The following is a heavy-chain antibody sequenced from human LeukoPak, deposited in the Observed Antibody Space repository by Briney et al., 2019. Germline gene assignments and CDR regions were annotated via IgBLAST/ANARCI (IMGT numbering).Heavy chain of an antibody. D-gene: IGHD5-18*01. Sequence: PGGSLRLSCAASGFTFSSYAMTWIRQAPGKGLEWVSYISSSGSTIYYADSVKGRFTISRDNAKNSLYLQMNSLRAEDTAVYYCARDGVTYNWFDPWGQGTLVTVSS. J-gene: IGHJ5*02. CDR1: GFTFSSYA. CDR3: ARDGVTYNWFDP. CDR2: ISSSGSTI. V-gene: IGHV3-48*04.